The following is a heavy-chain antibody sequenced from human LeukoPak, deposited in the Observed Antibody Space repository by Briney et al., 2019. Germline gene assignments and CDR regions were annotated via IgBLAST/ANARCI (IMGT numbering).Heavy chain of an antibody. V-gene: IGHV3-30-3*01. CDR3: ARDLIAVAAPSY. J-gene: IGHJ4*02. CDR1: GFTFSSFA. CDR2: ISYDGSSK. Sequence: GGSLRLSCAASGFTFSSFAMHWVRQAPGKGLEWVAFISYDGSSKYYADSVKGRLTISRDNSKNTLYLQMNSLRAEDTAVYYCARDLIAVAAPSYWGQGTLVTVSS. D-gene: IGHD6-19*01.